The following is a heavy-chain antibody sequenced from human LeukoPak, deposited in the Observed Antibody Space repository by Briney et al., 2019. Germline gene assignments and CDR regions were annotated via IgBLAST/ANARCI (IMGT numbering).Heavy chain of an antibody. Sequence: ASETLSLTCTVSGGSISSSSYYWGWIRQPPGKGLERIGSIYYSGSTYYNPSLKSRVTISVDTSKNQFSLKLSSVTAADTAVYYCARDIRHDFWSGYYLGWFGPWGQGTLVTVSS. CDR3: ARDIRHDFWSGYYLGWFGP. D-gene: IGHD3-3*01. J-gene: IGHJ5*02. CDR2: IYYSGST. V-gene: IGHV4-39*07. CDR1: GGSISSSSYY.